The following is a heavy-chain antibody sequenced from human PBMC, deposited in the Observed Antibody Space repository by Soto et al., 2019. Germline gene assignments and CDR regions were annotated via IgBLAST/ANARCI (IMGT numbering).Heavy chain of an antibody. CDR3: AKEGKVRQSGYWYNYGLDV. CDR1: GFTFSTYG. V-gene: IGHV3-23*01. CDR2: ISVSGDDA. Sequence: EVQLLESGGGLVQPGGSLRLSCAASGFTFSTYGLTWVRQAPGKGLEWVSDISVSGDDAYYADSVKGRFTISRDNSQDTLYLQMNSLRAEDTAIYYCAKEGKVRQSGYWYNYGLDVWGQGTSVTVSS. D-gene: IGHD5-12*01. J-gene: IGHJ6*02.